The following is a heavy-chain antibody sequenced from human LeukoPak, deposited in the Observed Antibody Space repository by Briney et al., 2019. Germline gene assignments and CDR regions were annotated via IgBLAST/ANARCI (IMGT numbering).Heavy chain of an antibody. CDR2: ISYSGST. CDR1: GGSFSGYY. J-gene: IGHJ4*02. D-gene: IGHD6-13*01. Sequence: PSETLSLTCAVYGGSFSGYYWSWIRQPPGKGLEWIGYISYSGSTNYNPSLKSRVTISVDTSKNQFSLNVSSVTAADTAMYYCARDSGSSSWEGFDYWGQGTLVTVSS. V-gene: IGHV4-59*01. CDR3: ARDSGSSSWEGFDY.